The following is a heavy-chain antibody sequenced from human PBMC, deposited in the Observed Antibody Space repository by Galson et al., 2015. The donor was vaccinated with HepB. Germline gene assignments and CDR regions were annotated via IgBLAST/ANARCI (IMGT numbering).Heavy chain of an antibody. J-gene: IGHJ4*02. CDR3: ARDSASWSRDY. CDR2: IGSVDHK. CDR1: GFTFSPYG. D-gene: IGHD6-19*01. Sequence: SLRLSCAASGFTFSPYGMTWVRQAPGKGLEWVSNIGSVDHKFYPDSLKGRFTISRGNDKNSVYLQMTGLSAEDTAVYYCARDSASWSRDYWGQGTLVTVSS. V-gene: IGHV3-21*01.